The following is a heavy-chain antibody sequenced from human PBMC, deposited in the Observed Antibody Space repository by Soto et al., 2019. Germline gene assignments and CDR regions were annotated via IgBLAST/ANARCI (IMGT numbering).Heavy chain of an antibody. D-gene: IGHD5-12*01. Sequence: EVQLVESGGGLVKPGGSLRLSCAASGFTFSSYSMNWVRQAPGKGLEWVSSISSSSSYIYYADSVKGRFTISRDNAKNSLYLQMNSLRAEDTAVYYRARDPPPGYDHDYWGQGTLVTVSS. CDR2: ISSSSSYI. CDR1: GFTFSSYS. J-gene: IGHJ4*02. CDR3: ARDPPPGYDHDY. V-gene: IGHV3-21*01.